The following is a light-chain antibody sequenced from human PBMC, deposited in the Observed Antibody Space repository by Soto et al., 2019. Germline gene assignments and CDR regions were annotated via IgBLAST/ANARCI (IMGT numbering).Light chain of an antibody. V-gene: IGKV3-20*01. J-gene: IGKJ1*01. CDR1: QSVSKY. CDR2: AAS. Sequence: ESVFTQSPGTLSLSPGERATLFCRASQSVSKYLGWYQQKPGQAPRLLIYAASNRATGIPDRFSGSGSGTDFTLTIRRLEPEDFAVYYCQHYSSSPTTFGQGTKVDIK. CDR3: QHYSSSPTT.